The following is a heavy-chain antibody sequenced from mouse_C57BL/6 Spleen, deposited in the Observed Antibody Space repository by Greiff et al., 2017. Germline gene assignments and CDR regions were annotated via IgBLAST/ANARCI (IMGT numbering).Heavy chain of an antibody. CDR3: ARMRMDY. CDR1: GFTFSDYG. Sequence: EVKLMESGGGLVKPGGSLKLSCAASGFTFSDYGMHWVRQAPEKGLEWVADISSGSSTIYYADTVKGRFTLSRDNAKNTLFLQMTSLRSEDTAMYYCARMRMDYWGQGTSVTVSS. CDR2: ISSGSSTI. V-gene: IGHV5-17*01. J-gene: IGHJ4*01.